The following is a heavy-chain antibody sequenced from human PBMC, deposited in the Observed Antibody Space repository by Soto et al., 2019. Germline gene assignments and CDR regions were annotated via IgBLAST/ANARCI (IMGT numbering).Heavy chain of an antibody. Sequence: GGSLRLSCAASGFTVSNNYMTWVRQAPGKGLEWVSFIYSSGSTYYADSVKGRFTISRDNFKNTLYLQMNSLRAEDTAVYYCARGYSYTQPVFDYWGLGTLVTVS. CDR2: IYSSGST. V-gene: IGHV3-53*01. J-gene: IGHJ4*02. D-gene: IGHD5-18*01. CDR3: ARGYSYTQPVFDY. CDR1: GFTVSNNY.